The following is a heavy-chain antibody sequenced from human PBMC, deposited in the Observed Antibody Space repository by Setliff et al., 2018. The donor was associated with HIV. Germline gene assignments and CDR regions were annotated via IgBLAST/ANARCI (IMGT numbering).Heavy chain of an antibody. Sequence: SETLSLTCAVSGYSISRDHYWAWIRQPAGKGLEWIGRIYTSGSTNYNPSLKSRVTISVDTSKNQFSLKLSSVTAADTAVYYCAKNRKYSSSWYGGCYHGMDVWGQGTTVTVSS. D-gene: IGHD6-13*01. CDR1: GYSISRDHY. J-gene: IGHJ6*02. CDR3: AKNRKYSSSWYGGCYHGMDV. V-gene: IGHV4-38-2*01. CDR2: IYTSGST.